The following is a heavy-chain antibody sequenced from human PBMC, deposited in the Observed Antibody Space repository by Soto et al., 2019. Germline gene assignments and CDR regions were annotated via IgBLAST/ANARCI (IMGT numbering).Heavy chain of an antibody. CDR3: ARDFKASYGSAPDDP. Sequence: PGGSLRLSCAASGFTFSSYSMNWVRQAPGKGLEWVSSISGGSSYIYYADSVKGRFTISRDNAKNSLFLQMNSLRAEDTAVYYCARDFKASYGSAPDDPWGQGTLVTVSS. J-gene: IGHJ5*02. D-gene: IGHD3-10*01. CDR1: GFTFSSYS. V-gene: IGHV3-21*01. CDR2: ISGGSSYI.